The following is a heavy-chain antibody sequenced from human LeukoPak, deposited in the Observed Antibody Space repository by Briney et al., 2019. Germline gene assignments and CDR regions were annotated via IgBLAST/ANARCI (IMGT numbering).Heavy chain of an antibody. D-gene: IGHD4-17*01. CDR1: GFIFSSYS. CDR3: AKEGTDYGDYPYFFDY. Sequence: GGSLRLSCAASGFIFSSYSMNWVRQAPGKGLEWVSSISSSSTYIYYADSVKGRFTISRDNAKNSLYLQMDSPSADDTGVYYCAKEGTDYGDYPYFFDYWGQGTLVTVSS. CDR2: ISSSSTYI. V-gene: IGHV3-21*01. J-gene: IGHJ4*02.